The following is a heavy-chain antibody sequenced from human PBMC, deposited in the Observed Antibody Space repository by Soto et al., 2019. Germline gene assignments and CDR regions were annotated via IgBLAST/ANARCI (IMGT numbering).Heavy chain of an antibody. D-gene: IGHD3-16*01. Sequence: QVQLQESGPGLVKPSQTLSLTCSVSGGSISSADHYWGWIRQPPGKGLEWIGYIYYTGSTYYNPALESRVTISIDKSKPQCSRRPIFVTAADTAVYYCARTDYAKKDVSRDNGGSDYWGQGTLVTVSS. CDR1: GGSISSADHY. V-gene: IGHV4-30-4*01. J-gene: IGHJ4*02. CDR3: ARTDYAKKDVSRDNGGSDY. CDR2: IYYTGST.